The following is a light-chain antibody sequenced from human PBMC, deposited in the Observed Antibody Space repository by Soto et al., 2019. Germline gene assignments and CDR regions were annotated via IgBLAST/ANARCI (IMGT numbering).Light chain of an antibody. V-gene: IGKV1-27*01. CDR3: QKYDSAPT. CDR1: QGISNS. J-gene: IGKJ1*01. CDR2: AAS. Sequence: DIQLTQSPSSLSASVGDRVTITCRASQGISNSLAWYQQKPGKVPKLLIYAASTLQSGVPSRFSGTMSGTDFTLTIRSLQPEDVATYYCQKYDSAPTFGPGTKVEI.